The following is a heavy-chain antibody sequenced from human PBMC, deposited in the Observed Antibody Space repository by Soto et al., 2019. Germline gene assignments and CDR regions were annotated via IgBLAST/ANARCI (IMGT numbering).Heavy chain of an antibody. Sequence: GGSLRLSCAASGFTFSGSAMHWVRQTAGKGLEWVGRIRSKANNYATAYAASVKGRFTISRDDSKNTAYLQMNSLKTEDTAVYYCTRPVAGSNYYYYDGMDVWGQGTTVTVSS. CDR2: IRSKANNYAT. CDR3: TRPVAGSNYYYYDGMDV. V-gene: IGHV3-73*01. D-gene: IGHD6-19*01. CDR1: GFTFSGSA. J-gene: IGHJ6*02.